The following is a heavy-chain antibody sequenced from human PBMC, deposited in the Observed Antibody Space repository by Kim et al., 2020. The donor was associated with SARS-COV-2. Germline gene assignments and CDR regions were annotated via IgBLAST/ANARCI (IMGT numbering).Heavy chain of an antibody. CDR2: ISGGGTFS. Sequence: GGSLRLSCAASAFTFSSFSMSWVRQAPGKGLEWVSSISGGGTFSYYADSVKGRFTISRDNAKNSLYLQMNSLRAEDTAVYYCASRPCTNGVCPFDYWGQG. J-gene: IGHJ4*02. CDR1: AFTFSSFS. D-gene: IGHD2-8*01. CDR3: ASRPCTNGVCPFDY. V-gene: IGHV3-21*01.